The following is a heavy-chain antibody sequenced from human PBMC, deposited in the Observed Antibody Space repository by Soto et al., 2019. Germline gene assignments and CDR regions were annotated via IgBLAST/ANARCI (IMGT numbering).Heavy chain of an antibody. CDR1: GFTFSSYA. CDR3: ARTSMVRGVIITGGFDY. Sequence: GGSLRLSCAASGFTFSSYAMHWVRQAPGKGLEWVAVISYDGSNKYYADSVKGRFTISRDNSKNTLYLQMNSLRAEDTAVYYCARTSMVRGVIITGGFDYWGQGTLVTVSS. J-gene: IGHJ4*02. D-gene: IGHD3-10*01. V-gene: IGHV3-30-3*01. CDR2: ISYDGSNK.